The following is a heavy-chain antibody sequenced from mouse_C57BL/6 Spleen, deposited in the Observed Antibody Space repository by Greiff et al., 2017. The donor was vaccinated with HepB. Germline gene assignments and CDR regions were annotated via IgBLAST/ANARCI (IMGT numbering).Heavy chain of an antibody. D-gene: IGHD1-1*01. CDR1: GYTFTGYW. Sequence: VQLQQSGAELMKPGASVKLSCKATGYTFTGYWIEWVKQRPGHGLEWIGEILPGSGSTNYNEKFKGKATFTADTSSNTAYMQLSSLTTEDTAIYYCARDAPHYYGSSWYFDVWGTGTTVTVSS. V-gene: IGHV1-9*01. CDR3: ARDAPHYYGSSWYFDV. J-gene: IGHJ1*03. CDR2: ILPGSGST.